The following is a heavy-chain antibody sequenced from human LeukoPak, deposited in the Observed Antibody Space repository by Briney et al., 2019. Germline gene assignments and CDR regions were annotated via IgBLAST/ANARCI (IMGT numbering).Heavy chain of an antibody. CDR2: IYYSGST. Sequence: SETLSLTCTVSGGSISSGGYYWSWIRQHPGKGLEWIGYIYYSGSTYYNPSLKSRDTTSVDTSKNQFSLKLSSVTAADTAVYYCARVKIVATTNWFDPWGQGTLVTVSS. V-gene: IGHV4-31*03. CDR1: GGSISSGGYY. J-gene: IGHJ5*02. CDR3: ARVKIVATTNWFDP. D-gene: IGHD5-12*01.